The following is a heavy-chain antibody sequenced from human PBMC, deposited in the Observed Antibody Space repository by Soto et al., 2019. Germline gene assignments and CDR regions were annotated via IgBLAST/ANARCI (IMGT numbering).Heavy chain of an antibody. CDR2: IKSKTDGGTT. CDR3: TTDIQLWLKYYFDY. V-gene: IGHV3-15*07. D-gene: IGHD5-18*01. Sequence: PGGSLRLSFAASGFTFSNSWMNWVRQAPGKGLEWVGRIKSKTDGGTTDYAAPVKGRFTISRDDSKNTLYLQMNSLKTEDTAVYYCTTDIQLWLKYYFDYWGQGTLVTVSS. J-gene: IGHJ4*02. CDR1: GFTFSNSW.